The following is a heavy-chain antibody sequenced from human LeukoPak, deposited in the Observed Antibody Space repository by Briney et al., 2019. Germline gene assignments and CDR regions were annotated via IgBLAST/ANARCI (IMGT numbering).Heavy chain of an antibody. CDR1: DGSINNYF. CDR2: FFTGGSA. J-gene: IGHJ4*02. CDR3: AAGPLGHISRGLDS. V-gene: IGHV4-4*07. Sequence: PSGTLSLTCTVSDGSINNYFWTWIRQPAGKGLEWVGRFFTGGSATYNPSLKSRLTMSVDTSKNQLSLKLTSVTVADTAVYFCAAGPLGHISRGLDSWGQGTLVTVSS. D-gene: IGHD3-10*01.